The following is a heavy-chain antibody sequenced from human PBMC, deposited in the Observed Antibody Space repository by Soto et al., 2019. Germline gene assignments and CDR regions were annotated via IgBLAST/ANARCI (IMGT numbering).Heavy chain of an antibody. Sequence: GALRLSCAASGFTFSSYWMSWVRQAPGKGLEWVANIKQDGSEKYYVDSVKGRFTISRDNAKNSLYLQMNSLRAEDTAVYYCARGVTPADAFDIWGQGTMVTVSS. D-gene: IGHD2-21*02. CDR1: GFTFSSYW. CDR3: ARGVTPADAFDI. J-gene: IGHJ3*02. V-gene: IGHV3-7*03. CDR2: IKQDGSEK.